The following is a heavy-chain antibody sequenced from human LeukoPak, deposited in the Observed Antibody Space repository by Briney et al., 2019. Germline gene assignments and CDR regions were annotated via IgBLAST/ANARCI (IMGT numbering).Heavy chain of an antibody. CDR2: ISSSGST. Sequence: SETLSLTCTVSGGSTSSYYLSWSRQPPGKGLEWSGRISSSGSTNYNPSLKSRVTMSVDTSKNQFSLRLSSVTAADTAVYYCARDWVMDYGDYLTTTGFAYWGQGTLVSVSS. CDR3: ARDWVMDYGDYLTTTGFAY. CDR1: GGSTSSYY. J-gene: IGHJ4*02. D-gene: IGHD4-17*01. V-gene: IGHV4-4*07.